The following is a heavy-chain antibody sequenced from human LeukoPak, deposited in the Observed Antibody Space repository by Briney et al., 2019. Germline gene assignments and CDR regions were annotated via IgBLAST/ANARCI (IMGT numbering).Heavy chain of an antibody. V-gene: IGHV3-23*01. CDR2: ISGSGGST. Sequence: GGSLRLSCAASGFTFSSYAMSWVRQAPGKGLEWVSAISGSGGSTYYADSVKGRFTISRDNSKNTLYLQMNSLRAEDTAVYYCAKETRKDSSGYLPADAFDIWGQGTMVTVSS. CDR1: GFTFSSYA. CDR3: AKETRKDSSGYLPADAFDI. D-gene: IGHD3-22*01. J-gene: IGHJ3*02.